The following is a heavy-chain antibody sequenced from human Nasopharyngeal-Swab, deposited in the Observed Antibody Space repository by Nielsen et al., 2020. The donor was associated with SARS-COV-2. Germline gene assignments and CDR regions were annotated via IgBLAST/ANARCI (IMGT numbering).Heavy chain of an antibody. D-gene: IGHD1-26*01. CDR2: INPSGGST. CDR1: GYTFTSYY. CDR3: ATTLPDGGSYFKGYYYYYMDV. Sequence: VSVKVSCKASGYTFTSYYMHWVRQAPGQGLEWMGIINPSGGSTSYAQKFQGRVTMTRDTSTSTVYMELSSLRSEGTAVYYCATTLPDGGSYFKGYYYYYMDVWGKGTTVTVSS. J-gene: IGHJ6*03. V-gene: IGHV1-46*01.